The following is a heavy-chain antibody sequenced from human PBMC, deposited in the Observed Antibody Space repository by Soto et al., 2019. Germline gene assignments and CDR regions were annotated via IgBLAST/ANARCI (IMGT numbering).Heavy chain of an antibody. CDR2: ISYDGSNK. J-gene: IGHJ5*02. CDR1: EFTFSNYG. CDR3: TKQGLPHHNWFDP. V-gene: IGHV3-30*18. D-gene: IGHD2-15*01. Sequence: GGSLRLSCAASEFTFSNYGIHWVRQAPGKGLEWVAVISYDGSNKYYADSVKGRFTISRDNSKNAVYLEMNSLGAEDTALYYCTKQGLPHHNWFDPWGKGTLVTVSS.